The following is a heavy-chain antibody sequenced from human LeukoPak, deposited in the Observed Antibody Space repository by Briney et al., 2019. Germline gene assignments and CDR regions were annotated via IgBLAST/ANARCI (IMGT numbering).Heavy chain of an antibody. V-gene: IGHV4-30-2*01. Sequence: SETLSLTCTVSGGSISSGGYYWSWIRQPPGKGLEWIGYIYHSGSTYYNPSLKSRVTISVDRSKNQFSLKLSSVTAADTAVYYCARVMIVVRTPGWFDPWGQGTLVAVSS. J-gene: IGHJ5*02. CDR3: ARVMIVVRTPGWFDP. CDR2: IYHSGST. D-gene: IGHD3-22*01. CDR1: GGSISSGGYY.